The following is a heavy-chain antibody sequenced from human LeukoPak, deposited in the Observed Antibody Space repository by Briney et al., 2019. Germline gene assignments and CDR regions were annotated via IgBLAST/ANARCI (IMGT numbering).Heavy chain of an antibody. CDR3: ARGVLRFLEWLYYFDY. D-gene: IGHD3-3*01. J-gene: IGHJ4*02. CDR1: GYTFTSYG. Sequence: ASVKVSCKASGYTFTSYGISWVRQAPGQGLEWMGWISAYNGNTNYAQKLQGRVTMTTDTSTSTAYMELRSLRSDDTAVYYCARGVLRFLEWLYYFDYWGQGTLVTVSS. CDR2: ISAYNGNT. V-gene: IGHV1-18*01.